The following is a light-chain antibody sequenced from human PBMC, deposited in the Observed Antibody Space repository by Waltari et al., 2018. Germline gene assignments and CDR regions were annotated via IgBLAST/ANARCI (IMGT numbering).Light chain of an antibody. CDR2: RDT. V-gene: IGLV3-25*03. Sequence: SYALTPPPSASASPGQTARITCSGNALPKQVPYWYQRKPGQAPVLVISRDTERPSGIPARFSGSSSGTTVTLTINGVQAEYEADYYCQSADSSGSYVLFGGGTTLTVL. CDR1: ALPKQV. J-gene: IGLJ2*01. CDR3: QSADSSGSYVL.